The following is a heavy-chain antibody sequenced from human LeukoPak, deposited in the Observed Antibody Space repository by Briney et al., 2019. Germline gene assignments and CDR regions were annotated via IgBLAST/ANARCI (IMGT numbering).Heavy chain of an antibody. Sequence: ASVKVSCKASGYTFTGYFMHWVRQAPGQGLEWMGWINPNSGCTNYAQKFQGRVTMTRDTSISTAYMELRRLRYDDTAVYYCATAVIVAVFGDAFDIWGQGTLVTVSS. CDR3: ATAVIVAVFGDAFDI. J-gene: IGHJ3*02. V-gene: IGHV1-2*02. CDR1: GYTFTGYF. D-gene: IGHD6-13*01. CDR2: INPNSGCT.